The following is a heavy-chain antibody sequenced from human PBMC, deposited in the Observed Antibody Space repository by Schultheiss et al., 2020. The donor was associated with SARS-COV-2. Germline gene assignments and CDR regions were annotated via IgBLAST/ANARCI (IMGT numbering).Heavy chain of an antibody. Sequence: SQTLSLTCAVSGYSISSGYYWGWIRQPPGKGLEWIGSIYTSGSTNYNPSLKSRVTISVDTSKNQFSLKLSSVTAEDTAVYYCATGVLYCSGRSCAYYYGMDVWGQGTTVTVSS. CDR2: IYTSGST. V-gene: IGHV4-38-2*01. J-gene: IGHJ6*02. D-gene: IGHD2-15*01. CDR1: GYSISSGYY. CDR3: ATGVLYCSGRSCAYYYGMDV.